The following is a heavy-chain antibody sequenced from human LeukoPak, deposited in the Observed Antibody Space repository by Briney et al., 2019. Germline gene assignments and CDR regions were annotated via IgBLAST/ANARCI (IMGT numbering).Heavy chain of an antibody. CDR1: GFTFSTYA. D-gene: IGHD1-1*01. V-gene: IGHV3-23*01. Sequence: PGGSLRLSCAASGFTFSTYAMSWVRQAPGKGLGWVSAISGSGGSTYCADSVKGRFTISRDNSKNTLYLQMNSLRAEDTAVYYCARDRQDWNQAPIDYWGQGTLVTVSS. CDR2: ISGSGGST. J-gene: IGHJ4*02. CDR3: ARDRQDWNQAPIDY.